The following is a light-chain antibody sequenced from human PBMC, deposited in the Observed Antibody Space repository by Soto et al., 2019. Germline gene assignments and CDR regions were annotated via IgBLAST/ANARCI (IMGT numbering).Light chain of an antibody. V-gene: IGKV1-5*01. CDR3: QQLFDSPIT. Sequence: DIQMTQSPSTLSASVGDTVTITCRASESIDNWLAWYQQKPGKAPKLLIYAASTLESGVPSRFSATVSGTEFSLTITSLQPEDFATYYCQQLFDSPITCGQGTRREI. CDR2: AAS. CDR1: ESIDNW. J-gene: IGKJ5*01.